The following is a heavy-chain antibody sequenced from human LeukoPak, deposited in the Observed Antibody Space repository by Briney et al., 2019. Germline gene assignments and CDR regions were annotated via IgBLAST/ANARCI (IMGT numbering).Heavy chain of an antibody. D-gene: IGHD7-27*01. CDR1: GFTFSSYW. Sequence: GGSLRLSCAASGFTFSSYWMNWVRQAPGKGLVWVSRIASDGSSTTYADSVKGRFSISRDNAKNTLYLQMNSLRAEDTAVYYCAKDGGLWVSAHWGDSWGRGTLVTVSS. V-gene: IGHV3-74*01. CDR2: IASDGSST. J-gene: IGHJ4*02. CDR3: AKDGGLWVSAHWGDS.